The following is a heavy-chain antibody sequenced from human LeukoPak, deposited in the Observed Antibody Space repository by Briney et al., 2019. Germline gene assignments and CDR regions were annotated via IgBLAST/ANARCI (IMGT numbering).Heavy chain of an antibody. J-gene: IGHJ4*03. CDR2: IDHRGDT. CDR3: ARGATISETGYFDF. CDR1: GGSFSRYY. Sequence: SETLSHTCAVYGGSFSRYYWSWIRQSPGKGLEWIAEIDHRGDTNYNPSVKSRVTISVDTSKNQFSLKVRSVSAADTAVYYCARGATISETGYFDFWGQGTPVTVSS. D-gene: IGHD5-24*01. V-gene: IGHV4-34*01.